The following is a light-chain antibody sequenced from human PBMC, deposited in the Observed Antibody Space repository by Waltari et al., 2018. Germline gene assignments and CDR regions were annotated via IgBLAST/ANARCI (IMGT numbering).Light chain of an antibody. Sequence: DMQMSQSPSSVSASVGDRVTITCRASQDINSWVAWYQQKPGEAPKLLIYGASSLQSGVPSRFSGSGSGTDFTLTISSLQPEDFATYYCQQANSFPFTFGPGTKVDIK. CDR3: QQANSFPFT. CDR2: GAS. V-gene: IGKV1-12*01. CDR1: QDINSW. J-gene: IGKJ3*01.